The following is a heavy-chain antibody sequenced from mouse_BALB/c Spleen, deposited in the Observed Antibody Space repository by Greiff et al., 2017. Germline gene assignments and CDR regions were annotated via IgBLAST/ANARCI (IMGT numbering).Heavy chain of an antibody. Sequence: VQLKQSGPGLVKPSQSLSLTCSVTGYSITSGYYWNWIRQFPGNKLEWMGYISYDGSNNYNPSLKNRISITRDTSKNQFFLKLNSVTTEDTATYYCAIYGKDYFDYWGQGTTLTVSS. CDR2: ISYDGSN. D-gene: IGHD2-1*01. V-gene: IGHV3-6*02. CDR3: AIYGKDYFDY. J-gene: IGHJ2*01. CDR1: GYSITSGYY.